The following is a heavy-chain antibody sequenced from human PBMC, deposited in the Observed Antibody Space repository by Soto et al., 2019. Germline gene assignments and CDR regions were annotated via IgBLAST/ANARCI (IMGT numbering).Heavy chain of an antibody. CDR3: ASSFLQYNWNDVGAFDI. CDR2: INAGNGNT. Sequence: ASVKVSCKASGYTFTSYAMHWVRQAPGQRLEWTGWINAGNGNTKYSQKFQGRVTITRDTSASTAYMELSSLRSEDTAVYYCASSFLQYNWNDVGAFDIWGQGTMVTVSS. J-gene: IGHJ3*02. V-gene: IGHV1-3*01. CDR1: GYTFTSYA. D-gene: IGHD1-1*01.